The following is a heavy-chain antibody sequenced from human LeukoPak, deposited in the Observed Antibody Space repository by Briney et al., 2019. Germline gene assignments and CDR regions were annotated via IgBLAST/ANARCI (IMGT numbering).Heavy chain of an antibody. CDR1: GFTFSSYA. D-gene: IGHD3-3*01. Sequence: GGPLRLSCAASGFTFSSYAMSWVRQAPGKGLEWVSAISGSGGSTYYADSVKGRFTISRYNSKNTLYLQMNSLRAEDTPVYYCAKAFRYYAFSSGYDYWGQGTLVTVSS. CDR2: ISGSGGST. J-gene: IGHJ4*02. V-gene: IGHV3-23*01. CDR3: AKAFRYYAFSSGYDY.